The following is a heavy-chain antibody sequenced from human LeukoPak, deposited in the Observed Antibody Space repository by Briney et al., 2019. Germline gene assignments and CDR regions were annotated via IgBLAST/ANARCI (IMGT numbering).Heavy chain of an antibody. Sequence: PGGSLRLSCAASGLTLSSYAMSWVRQAPGKGLEWVSSITGSGDSTFYPDSVKGRFTISRDNSKNTLYLQMNSLRAEDTAVYYCATPVHDASLDYWGQGTLVTVSS. CDR3: ATPVHDASLDY. CDR1: GLTLSSYA. V-gene: IGHV3-23*01. J-gene: IGHJ4*02. CDR2: ITGSGDST. D-gene: IGHD2-2*01.